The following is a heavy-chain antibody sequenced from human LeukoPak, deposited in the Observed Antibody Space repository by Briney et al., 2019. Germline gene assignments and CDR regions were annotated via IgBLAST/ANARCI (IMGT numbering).Heavy chain of an antibody. D-gene: IGHD6-13*01. J-gene: IGHJ5*01. V-gene: IGHV1-2*02. CDR2: INPNSAGT. Sequence: ASVKVSCKASGYTFTDYYLRWLRQDPGQGLEWVGWINPNSAGTEYAQEFQGRVTMTRDTSNSTAYMELSRLRPDDTAVYYCARAAWSATSKFDSWGQGTRVTVSS. CDR1: GYTFTDYY. CDR3: ARAAWSATSKFDS.